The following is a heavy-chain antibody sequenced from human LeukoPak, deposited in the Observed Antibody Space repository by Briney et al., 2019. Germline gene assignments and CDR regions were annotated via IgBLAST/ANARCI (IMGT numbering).Heavy chain of an antibody. CDR2: IYYSGST. J-gene: IGHJ6*03. V-gene: IGHV4-59*12. D-gene: IGHD4-17*01. CDR1: GGSISSYY. CDR3: ARKNDYGASYYIDV. Sequence: PSETLSLTCTVSGGSISSYYWSWIRQPPGKGLEWIGYIYYSGSTNYNPSLKSRVTMSFDTTQNQLSLRLSSVTAADTAMYYCARKNDYGASYYIDVWGRGTTVTVSS.